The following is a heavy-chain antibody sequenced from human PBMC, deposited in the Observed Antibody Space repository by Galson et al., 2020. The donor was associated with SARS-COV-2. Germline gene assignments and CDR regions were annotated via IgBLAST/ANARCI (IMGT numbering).Heavy chain of an antibody. CDR1: GYTFTRYG. J-gene: IGHJ4*02. Sequence: APVKVSCTASGYTFTRYGISWVRQAPGQGLEWRGWISAYSGNTDYAEKLQGRVTMTTDTSTNTAYMELRSLRSDDTALYYCVREGYDSGNFNYWGQGTLVTVSS. CDR2: ISAYSGNT. D-gene: IGHD3-10*01. CDR3: VREGYDSGNFNY. V-gene: IGHV1-18*01.